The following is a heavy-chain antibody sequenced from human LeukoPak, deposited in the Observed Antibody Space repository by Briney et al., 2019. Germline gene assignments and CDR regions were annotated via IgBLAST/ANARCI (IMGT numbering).Heavy chain of an antibody. D-gene: IGHD2-15*01. Sequence: SETLSLTCTVSGGSISSSSYYWGWIRQPPGKGLEWIGSIYYSGSTYYNPSLKSRVTISVDTSKNQFSLKLSSVTAADTAVYYCARLCSGGSRYGNYWGQGTLVTVSS. CDR1: GGSISSSSYY. CDR3: ARLCSGGSRYGNY. V-gene: IGHV4-39*01. J-gene: IGHJ4*02. CDR2: IYYSGST.